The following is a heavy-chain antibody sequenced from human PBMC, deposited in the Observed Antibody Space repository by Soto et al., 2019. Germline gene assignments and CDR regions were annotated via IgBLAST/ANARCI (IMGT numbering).Heavy chain of an antibody. V-gene: IGHV4-28*03. Sequence: PSESLSLTCAVSGYSISSSNWWGWIRQPPGKGLEWIGYIYYSGTTYYNPSLKSRVTISVDRSKKQFSLKLSSVTAADTAVYYCARASAYCSGGSCPVGWFDPWGQGTLVTVSS. CDR2: IYYSGTT. CDR3: ARASAYCSGGSCPVGWFDP. CDR1: GYSISSSNW. D-gene: IGHD2-15*01. J-gene: IGHJ5*02.